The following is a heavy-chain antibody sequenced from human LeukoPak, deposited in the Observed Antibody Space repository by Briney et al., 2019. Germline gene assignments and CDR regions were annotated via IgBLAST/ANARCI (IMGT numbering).Heavy chain of an antibody. V-gene: IGHV3-23*01. Sequence: GGSLRLSCAASGLTFSSYGMSWVRQAPGKGLEWVSAISGSGGSTYYADSVKGRFTISRDNSKNTLYLQMNSLRAEDTAVYYCARDLGGSGSPKDYWGQGTLVTVSS. D-gene: IGHD3-10*01. CDR2: ISGSGGST. CDR3: ARDLGGSGSPKDY. J-gene: IGHJ4*02. CDR1: GLTFSSYG.